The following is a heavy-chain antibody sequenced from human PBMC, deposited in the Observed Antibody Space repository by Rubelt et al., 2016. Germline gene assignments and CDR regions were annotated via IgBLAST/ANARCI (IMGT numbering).Heavy chain of an antibody. D-gene: IGHD4-17*01. CDR2: IRGSNGDT. Sequence: QVQLVQSGAEVKKPGASVRVSCEASGYTLTGYFIHWVRQAPGQGLEWMGWIRGSNGDTNYEQKLQGRVTVTTDTATSTAYMERRSLRSDDTAVDYCVRDKGFGDHGMDVWGQGTTVTVSS. CDR3: VRDKGFGDHGMDV. J-gene: IGHJ6*02. CDR1: GYTLTGYF. V-gene: IGHV1-18*04.